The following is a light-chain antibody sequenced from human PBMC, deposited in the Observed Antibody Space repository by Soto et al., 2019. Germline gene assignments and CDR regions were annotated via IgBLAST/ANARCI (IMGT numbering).Light chain of an antibody. V-gene: IGKV1-39*01. CDR1: QSVSNY. CDR2: AAS. J-gene: IGKJ4*01. CDR3: QQTYTTPLT. Sequence: IQMTQSPSSLSASVGDRLTITCRASQSVSNYLHWYQQKPGKAPKLLIYAASSLQSGVPSRFSGGASGTDFTLTISSLQPEDFATYYCQQTYTTPLTFGGGTKVGIK.